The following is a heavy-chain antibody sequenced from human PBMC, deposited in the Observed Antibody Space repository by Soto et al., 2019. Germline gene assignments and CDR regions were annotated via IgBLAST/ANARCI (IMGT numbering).Heavy chain of an antibody. J-gene: IGHJ3*02. CDR2: TYYRSKLYN. CDR1: GDSVSSNSAA. D-gene: IGHD3-10*01. Sequence: SQTLSLTCAISGDSVSSNSAAWNWVRQSPSRGLEWLGRTYYRSKLYNDYAVSVKSRITINPDTSKNQFSLQLNSVTPEDTALYYFARAADYYGSGSYLDAFDIWGQGTMVTVSS. CDR3: ARAADYYGSGSYLDAFDI. V-gene: IGHV6-1*01.